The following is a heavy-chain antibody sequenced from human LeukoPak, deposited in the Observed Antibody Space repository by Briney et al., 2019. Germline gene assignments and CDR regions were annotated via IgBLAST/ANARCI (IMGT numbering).Heavy chain of an antibody. Sequence: SETLSLTCAVYGGSFCGYYWSWIRQPPGKGLEWIGEINQRRNTNYNASLKSRVTVSLDTSRTQFSLNLTSVTAADTAVYYCARGGYSGYDGRWGQGTLVTVSS. V-gene: IGHV4-34*01. CDR1: GGSFCGYY. J-gene: IGHJ4*02. CDR3: ARGGYSGYDGR. D-gene: IGHD5-12*01. CDR2: INQRRNT.